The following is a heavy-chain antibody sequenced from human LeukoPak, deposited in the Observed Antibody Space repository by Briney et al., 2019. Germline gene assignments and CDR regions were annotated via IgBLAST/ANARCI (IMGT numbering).Heavy chain of an antibody. J-gene: IGHJ4*02. CDR2: IYYTGT. V-gene: IGHV4-59*01. D-gene: IGHD7-27*01. Sequence: SETLSLTCTVSGGSFSDYYWGWIRQSPGKGLEWIGYIYYTGTTYNPSLKSRVTISADTSKSQFSLKLSSVTAADTAVYYCASRKLGNDYWGQGTLVTVSS. CDR1: GGSFSDYY. CDR3: ASRKLGNDY.